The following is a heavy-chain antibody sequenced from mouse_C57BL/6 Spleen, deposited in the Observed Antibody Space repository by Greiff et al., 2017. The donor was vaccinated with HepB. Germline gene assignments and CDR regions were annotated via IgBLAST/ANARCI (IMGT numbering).Heavy chain of an antibody. V-gene: IGHV1-15*01. D-gene: IGHD2-2*01. CDR2: IDPETGGT. J-gene: IGHJ3*01. CDR3: TSYGYDGAWFAY. CDR1: GYTFTDYE. Sequence: QVQLKQSGAELVRPGASVTLSCKASGYTFTDYEMHWVKQTPVHGLEWIGAIDPETGGTAYNQKFKGKAILTADKSSSTAYMELRSLTSEDSAVYYCTSYGYDGAWFAYWGQGTRVTVSA.